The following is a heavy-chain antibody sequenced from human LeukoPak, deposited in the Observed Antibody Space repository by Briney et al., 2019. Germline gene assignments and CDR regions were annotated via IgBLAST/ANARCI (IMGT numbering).Heavy chain of an antibody. CDR1: GDSVSSSY. V-gene: IGHV4-59*02. J-gene: IGHJ5*02. CDR3: ARGGQLNWFDP. CDR2: ISYSGST. Sequence: SETLSLTCTVSGDSVSSSYWSWIRQPPGKGLECIGYISYSGSTSSNPSLRSRVTISVDTSKNQFSLRLTSVTAADTAMYYCARGGQLNWFDPWGQGTLVTVSS. D-gene: IGHD5-18*01.